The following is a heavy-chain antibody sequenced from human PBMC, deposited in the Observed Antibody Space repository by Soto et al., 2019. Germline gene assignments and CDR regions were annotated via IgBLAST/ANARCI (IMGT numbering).Heavy chain of an antibody. D-gene: IGHD2-15*01. J-gene: IGHJ6*02. CDR3: ATLTGSRVGNSCHGYYGMDV. CDR2: IYSTDKT. Sequence: SETLSHTCTVSPGSVSSNSYSWGWIRHSTGKGLDWLATIYSTDKTYYNPSLLSRVTISVDTSMNQLSVRPSPVTDAHTALSYSATLTGSRVGNSCHGYYGMDVWGQGTTV. V-gene: IGHV4-39*01. CDR1: PGSVSSNSYS.